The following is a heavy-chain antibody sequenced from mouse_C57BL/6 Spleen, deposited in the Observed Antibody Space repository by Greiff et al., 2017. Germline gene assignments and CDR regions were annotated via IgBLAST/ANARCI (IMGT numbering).Heavy chain of an antibody. CDR3: ARRWDDAMDY. J-gene: IGHJ4*01. Sequence: QVQLQQPGAELVMPGASVKLSCKASGYTFTSYWMHWVKQRPGQGLEWIGEIDPSYSYTNYNQKFKGKSTLTVDKSSSTAYMQLSSLTSEDSAVYYCARRWDDAMDYWGQGTSVTVSS. D-gene: IGHD4-1*01. CDR2: IDPSYSYT. V-gene: IGHV1-69*01. CDR1: GYTFTSYW.